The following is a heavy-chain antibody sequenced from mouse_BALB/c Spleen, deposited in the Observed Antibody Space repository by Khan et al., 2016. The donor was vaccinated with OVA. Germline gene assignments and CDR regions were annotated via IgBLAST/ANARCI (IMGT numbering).Heavy chain of an antibody. Sequence: VQLQESGPGLVAPSQSLSITCTVSGFSLTTYGVHWVRQPPGKGLEWLGVIWAGGDTNYNSALMSRLSISKDNSKSQVFLKMNSLQTDDTAMYXCSRVYDGYYYTVDYWGQGTSVTVSS. D-gene: IGHD2-3*01. CDR3: SRVYDGYYYTVDY. J-gene: IGHJ4*01. CDR2: IWAGGDT. V-gene: IGHV2-9*02. CDR1: GFSLTTYG.